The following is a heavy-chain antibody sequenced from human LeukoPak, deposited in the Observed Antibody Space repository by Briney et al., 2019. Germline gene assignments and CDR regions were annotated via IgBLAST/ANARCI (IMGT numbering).Heavy chain of an antibody. CDR1: GFTFSPVW. CDR2: IGGSGDST. J-gene: IGHJ5*02. V-gene: IGHV3-23*01. Sequence: GGSLRLSCAASGFTFSPVWMHWVRQAPGKGLEWVSVIGGSGDSTYYADSVKGRFTISRDNSKNTLYVQMNSLRAEDTAVYYCAKGLVGARGWFDPWGQGTLVTVSS. CDR3: AKGLVGARGWFDP. D-gene: IGHD1-26*01.